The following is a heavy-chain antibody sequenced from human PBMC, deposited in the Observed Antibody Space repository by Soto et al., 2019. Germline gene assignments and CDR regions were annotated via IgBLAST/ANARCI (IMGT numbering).Heavy chain of an antibody. CDR3: AHCTGATCSVEAFDF. CDR1: GLTFSSYS. J-gene: IGHJ3*01. V-gene: IGHV3-23*01. D-gene: IGHD2-8*02. CDR2: ISGRGDIT. Sequence: GGSLRLSCVASGLTFSSYSMTWVRQAPGKGLEWVSVISGRGDITQHADSVEGRFTISRDNSKNTLNLQMNSLRADDTAVYYCAHCTGATCSVEAFDFRGQGTMVTVSS.